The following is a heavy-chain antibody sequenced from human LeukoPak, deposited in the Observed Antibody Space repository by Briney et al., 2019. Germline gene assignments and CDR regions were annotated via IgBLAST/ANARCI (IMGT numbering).Heavy chain of an antibody. J-gene: IGHJ4*02. Sequence: GGSLRLSCAASGFTVSNNYMSWVRQAPGKGLEWVSVIYSGGSTYYADSVKGRFTISRDNSKNTLYLQMNSLRAEDTAVYYCAKVPIESYYYGSGSGTEPFDYWGQGTLVTVSS. V-gene: IGHV3-53*01. CDR3: AKVPIESYYYGSGSGTEPFDY. CDR2: IYSGGST. D-gene: IGHD3-10*01. CDR1: GFTVSNNY.